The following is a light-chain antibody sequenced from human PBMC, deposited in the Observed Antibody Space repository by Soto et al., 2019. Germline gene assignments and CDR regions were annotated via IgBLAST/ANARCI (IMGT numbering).Light chain of an antibody. CDR3: QQYESTPPT. J-gene: IGKJ2*01. CDR1: QSVLYSSNNKNY. Sequence: DIVMTQSPDYLAVSLGEKATINCKSSQSVLYSSNNKNYLAWYQQRPGQPPKLLIYWASTRESGVTDRFSGSGSGIDCTRTITCLQAEDEAVYYCQQYESTPPTFGQGTKLESK. V-gene: IGKV4-1*01. CDR2: WAS.